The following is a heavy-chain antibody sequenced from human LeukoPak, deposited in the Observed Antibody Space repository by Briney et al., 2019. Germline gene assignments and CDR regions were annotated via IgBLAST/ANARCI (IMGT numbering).Heavy chain of an antibody. D-gene: IGHD5-18*01. CDR1: GYTFTGYY. CDR3: ARDRSGYSYGFFDY. J-gene: IGHJ4*02. V-gene: IGHV1-2*02. CDR2: INPNSGGT. Sequence: GASVKVSCKASGYTFTGYYMHWVRQAPGQGLEWMGWINPNSGGTNYAQKFQGRVTMTRDTSISTAYMELSRLRSDDTAVYYCARDRSGYSYGFFDYWGQGTLVTVSS.